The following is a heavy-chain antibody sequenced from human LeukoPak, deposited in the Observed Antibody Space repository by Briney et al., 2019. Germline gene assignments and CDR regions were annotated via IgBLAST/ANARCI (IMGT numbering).Heavy chain of an antibody. J-gene: IGHJ4*02. CDR1: GGSFSGYY. V-gene: IGHV4-34*01. CDR3: ARRLAAYSSGWTDY. Sequence: SETLSLTCAVYGGSFSGYYWTWIRQPPGKGLEWIGEINYSGSTNYNPSLKNRVTISVDTSKIQFSLKLSSVTAADTAVYYCARRLAAYSSGWTDYWGQGTLVSV. CDR2: INYSGST. D-gene: IGHD6-19*01.